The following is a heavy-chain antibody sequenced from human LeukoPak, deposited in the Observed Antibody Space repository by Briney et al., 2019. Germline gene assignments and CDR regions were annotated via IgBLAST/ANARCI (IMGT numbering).Heavy chain of an antibody. CDR1: GFTLSTYS. D-gene: IGHD2-15*01. J-gene: IGHJ5*02. CDR3: ARDPLGYCSGGSCDWFDP. CDR2: ISISSTYI. Sequence: PGGSLRLSCAASGFTLSTYSMNWVRQAPGKGLECVSSISISSTYIYYADSVKGRFTISRDNAKNSLYLQMNSLRAEDTAVYYCARDPLGYCSGGSCDWFDPWGQGTLVTVSS. V-gene: IGHV3-21*01.